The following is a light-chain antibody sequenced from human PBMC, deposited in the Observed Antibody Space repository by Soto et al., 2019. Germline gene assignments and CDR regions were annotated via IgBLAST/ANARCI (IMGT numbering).Light chain of an antibody. CDR1: QSISSY. CDR3: QQSYSTPIT. V-gene: IGKV1-39*01. Sequence: DIQMTQSPSSLSASVGDRGTITCGASQSISSYLNWYQQKPGKAPKLLIYAASSLQSGVPSRFSGSGSGTDFTLTISSLQPEDFATYYCQQSYSTPITFGQGTRLEIK. J-gene: IGKJ5*01. CDR2: AAS.